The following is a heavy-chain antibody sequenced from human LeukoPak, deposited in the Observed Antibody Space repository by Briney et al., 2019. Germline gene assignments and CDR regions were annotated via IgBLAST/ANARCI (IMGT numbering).Heavy chain of an antibody. J-gene: IGHJ1*01. CDR3: ARGYGSGSYYSEYFQH. CDR2: ISSSGSTI. V-gene: IGHV3-11*01. Sequence: GGSLRLSCAASGFTFSDYYMSWIRQAPGKGLEWASYISSSGSTIYYADSVRGRFTISRDNAKNSLYLQMNSLRAEDTAVYYCARGYGSGSYYSEYFQHWGQGTLVTVSS. CDR1: GFTFSDYY. D-gene: IGHD3-10*01.